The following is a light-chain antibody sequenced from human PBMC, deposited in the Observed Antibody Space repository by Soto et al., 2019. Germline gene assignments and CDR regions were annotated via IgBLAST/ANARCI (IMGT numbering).Light chain of an antibody. CDR3: GSWDSSLSAYV. J-gene: IGLJ1*01. Sequence: QSALTQPASVSGSPGQSITISCTGTSSDVGAYDLVSWYQHHPGKVPKLIIYDDNKRPSGIPDRFSGSKSGTSATLGITGFQTGDEADYYCGSWDSSLSAYVLGTGTKLTVL. CDR1: SSDVGAYDL. V-gene: IGLV2-14*02. CDR2: DDN.